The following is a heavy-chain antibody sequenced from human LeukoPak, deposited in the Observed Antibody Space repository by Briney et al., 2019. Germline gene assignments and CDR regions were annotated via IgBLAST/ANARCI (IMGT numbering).Heavy chain of an antibody. Sequence: GESLKISCKGSGYSFTSYWISWVRQMPGKGLEWMGRIDPSDSYTNYSPSFQGHVTISADKSISTAYPQWSSLKASDTAMYYCARLWFGELSKPDYWGQGTLVTVSS. J-gene: IGHJ4*02. V-gene: IGHV5-10-1*01. D-gene: IGHD3-10*01. CDR2: IDPSDSYT. CDR1: GYSFTSYW. CDR3: ARLWFGELSKPDY.